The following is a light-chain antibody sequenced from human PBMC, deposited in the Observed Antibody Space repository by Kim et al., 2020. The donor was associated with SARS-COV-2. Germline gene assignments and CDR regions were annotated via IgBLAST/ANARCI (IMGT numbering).Light chain of an antibody. CDR1: QSISTW. Sequence: ASVGDRVTMTCRASQSISTWLAWYQQKPGKVPKLLIYKASSLESGLPSRFSGSGSGTDFTLTVSSLQPDDFATYYCQQYNSYPWTFGQGTKVDIK. V-gene: IGKV1-5*03. CDR2: KAS. CDR3: QQYNSYPWT. J-gene: IGKJ1*01.